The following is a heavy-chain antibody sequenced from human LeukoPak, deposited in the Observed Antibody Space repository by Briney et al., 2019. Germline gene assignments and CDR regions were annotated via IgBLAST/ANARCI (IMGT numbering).Heavy chain of an antibody. V-gene: IGHV4-59*01. J-gene: IGHJ3*02. CDR1: GASISSYF. CDR2: IYDSGNT. Sequence: SETLSLTCTVSGASISSYFWSWIRQPPGKRLENIGYIYDSGNTNYNPSLESRVTISLDTSKNQFSLKLRSVTAADTAVYYCATPGPDWGDAFDIWGQGTMVTVSS. CDR3: ATPGPDWGDAFDI. D-gene: IGHD3/OR15-3a*01.